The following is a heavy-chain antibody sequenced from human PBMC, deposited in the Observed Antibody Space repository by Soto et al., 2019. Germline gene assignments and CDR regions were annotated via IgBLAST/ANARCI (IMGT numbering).Heavy chain of an antibody. V-gene: IGHV1-69*13. D-gene: IGHD5-12*01. CDR1: GGTFSSYA. Sequence: SVKVSCTTSGGTFSSYAISWVRQAPGKGLEWMGGIVPIVDTSTYAQKFQGRVTITADESTSTVYMELSSLRSDDTAVYYCVRVVAIPGYPDNWGQGTLVTVSS. CDR2: IVPIVDTS. J-gene: IGHJ4*02. CDR3: VRVVAIPGYPDN.